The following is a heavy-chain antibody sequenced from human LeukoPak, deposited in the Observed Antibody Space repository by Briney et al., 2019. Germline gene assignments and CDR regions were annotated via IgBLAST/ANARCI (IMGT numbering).Heavy chain of an antibody. D-gene: IGHD3-3*01. CDR3: ARGYRISEIRFFEWLLDY. V-gene: IGHV4-4*07. Sequence: SDTLSLTCTVSGGSISGYFWHWIRQPAGKGLEWIGRVHISETTIYNPSLKSRVTMSVDTSNNHFSLNLSSLTAADTAVYYCARGYRISEIRFFEWLLDYWGQGYLVTVSS. CDR1: GGSISGYF. J-gene: IGHJ4*02. CDR2: VHISETT.